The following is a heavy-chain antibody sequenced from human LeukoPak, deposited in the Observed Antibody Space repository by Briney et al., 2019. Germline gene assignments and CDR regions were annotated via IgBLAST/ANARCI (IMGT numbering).Heavy chain of an antibody. V-gene: IGHV3-23*01. Sequence: GGSLRLSCAASGFTFSRNAMNWVRQAPGKGLEWVSTISGSGGSTYYADSVKGRFTISRDNFKSTLYLQMNNLRAEDTALYYCAKYPVAYTSGWYLDYRGQGTLVTVSS. CDR2: ISGSGGST. D-gene: IGHD6-19*01. J-gene: IGHJ4*02. CDR3: AKYPVAYTSGWYLDY. CDR1: GFTFSRNA.